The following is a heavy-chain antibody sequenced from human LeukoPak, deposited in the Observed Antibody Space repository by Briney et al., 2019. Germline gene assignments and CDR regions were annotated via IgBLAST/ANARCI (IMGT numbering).Heavy chain of an antibody. CDR3: ARDYYGSGCYYVFDY. D-gene: IGHD3-10*01. Sequence: ASVKVSCKASGYTFTSYGISWVRQAPGQGLEWMGWISAYNGNTNYAQKLQGRVTMTTDTSTSTAYMELRSLRSDDTAVYYCARDYYGSGCYYVFDYWGQGTLVTVSS. J-gene: IGHJ4*02. V-gene: IGHV1-18*01. CDR2: ISAYNGNT. CDR1: GYTFTSYG.